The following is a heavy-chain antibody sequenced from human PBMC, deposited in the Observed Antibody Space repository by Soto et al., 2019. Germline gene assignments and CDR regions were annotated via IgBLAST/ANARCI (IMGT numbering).Heavy chain of an antibody. CDR1: GVSFSAYY. D-gene: IGHD6-19*01. V-gene: IGHV4-34*01. CDR2: INHSGST. CDR3: ARSVAGPDY. J-gene: IGHJ4*02. Sequence: QVHLQQWGAGLLKPSETLSLTCRVYGVSFSAYYWSWIRQPPGEGLEWIGEINHSGSTNYNPSLKXRXTXXIDPSMNQFSLMLTSVTAADTAVYYCARSVAGPDYWGQGTLVTVSS.